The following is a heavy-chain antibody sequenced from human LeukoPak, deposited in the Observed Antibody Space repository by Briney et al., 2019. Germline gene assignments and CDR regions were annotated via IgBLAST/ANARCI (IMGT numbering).Heavy chain of an antibody. J-gene: IGHJ2*01. CDR1: GGSFSGYY. V-gene: IGHV4-59*08. CDR2: IYYSGST. Sequence: SETLSLTCAVYGGSFSGYYWSWIRQPPGKGLEWIGYIYYSGSTNFNPSLKSRVTMSVDTSKNQFSLKLSSVTAADTAVYYCARSGVVITDWYFDLWGRGTLVTVSS. CDR3: ARSGVVITDWYFDL. D-gene: IGHD3-3*01.